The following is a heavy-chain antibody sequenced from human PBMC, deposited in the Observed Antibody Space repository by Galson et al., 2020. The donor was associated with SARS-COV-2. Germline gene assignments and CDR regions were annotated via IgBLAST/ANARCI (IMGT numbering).Heavy chain of an antibody. CDR3: ARGEQWLVTTTAYYYGMDV. Sequence: GGSLRLSCAASGFTFSSYAMHWVRQAPGKGLEWVAVISYDGSNKYYADSVKGRFTISRDNSKNTLYLQMNSLRAEDTAVYYCARGEQWLVTTTAYYYGMDVWGQGTTVTVSS. CDR2: ISYDGSNK. V-gene: IGHV3-30*04. J-gene: IGHJ6*02. D-gene: IGHD6-19*01. CDR1: GFTFSSYA.